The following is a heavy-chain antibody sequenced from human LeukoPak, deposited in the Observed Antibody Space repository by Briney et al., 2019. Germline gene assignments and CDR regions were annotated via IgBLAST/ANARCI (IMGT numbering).Heavy chain of an antibody. J-gene: IGHJ4*02. CDR2: ISYDGSNK. D-gene: IGHD2-21*02. V-gene: IGHV3-30-3*01. CDR3: ARASPYCGGDCYKGFDY. CDR1: GFTFSSYA. Sequence: PGGSLRLSCAASGFTFSSYAMHWVRQAPGKGLEWVAVISYDGSNKYYADSVKGRFTISRDNSKNTLYLQMNSLRAEDTAVYYCARASPYCGGDCYKGFDYWGQGTLVTVSS.